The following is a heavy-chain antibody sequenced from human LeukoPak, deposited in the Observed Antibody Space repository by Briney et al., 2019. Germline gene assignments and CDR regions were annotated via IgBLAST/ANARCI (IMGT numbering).Heavy chain of an antibody. D-gene: IGHD3-16*02. CDR2: INTNTGNP. V-gene: IGHV7-4-1*02. J-gene: IGHJ4*02. CDR3: ARESMITFGGVIVIQTNTDLDY. Sequence: ASVKVSCKASGGTFTSYAMNWVRQAPGQGLEWMGWINTNTGNPTYAQGFTGRFVFSLDTSVSTAYLQISSLKAEDTAVYYCARESMITFGGVIVIQTNTDLDYWGQGTLVTVSS. CDR1: GGTFTSYA.